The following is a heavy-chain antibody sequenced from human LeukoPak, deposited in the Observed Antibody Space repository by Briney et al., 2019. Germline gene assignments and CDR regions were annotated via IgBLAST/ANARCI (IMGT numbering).Heavy chain of an antibody. J-gene: IGHJ4*02. Sequence: GGSLRLSCAASGFTFSSYSMNWVRQAPGKGLEWVSAISGSGGSTCYADSVKGRFTISRDNSKNTLYLQMNSLRAEDTAVYYCAKDPDDYVWGSYRNDYWGQGTLVTVSS. CDR1: GFTFSSYS. D-gene: IGHD3-16*02. V-gene: IGHV3-23*01. CDR3: AKDPDDYVWGSYRNDY. CDR2: ISGSGGST.